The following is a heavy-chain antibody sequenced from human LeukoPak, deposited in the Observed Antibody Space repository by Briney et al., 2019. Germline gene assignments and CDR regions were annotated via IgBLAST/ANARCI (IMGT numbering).Heavy chain of an antibody. CDR2: ISSSGSTI. CDR3: ARGNTAMVTAFDI. Sequence: GGSLRLSCAASGFTFSDYYMSWIRQAPGKGLEWVSYISSSGSTIYYADSVKGRFTISRDNAKNSLYLQMNSLRAEDTAAYYCARGNTAMVTAFDIWGQGTMVTVSS. V-gene: IGHV3-11*01. J-gene: IGHJ3*02. D-gene: IGHD5-18*01. CDR1: GFTFSDYY.